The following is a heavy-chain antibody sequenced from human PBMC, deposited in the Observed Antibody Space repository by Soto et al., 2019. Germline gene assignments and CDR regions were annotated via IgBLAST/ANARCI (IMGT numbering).Heavy chain of an antibody. CDR2: IIPMYGTT. CDR3: ARLGTLDWIDDY. Sequence: QVQLVQSGAEVKKPGSSVKVSCKASGGTFRSYVTSWVRQAPGQGLEWLGGIIPMYGTTYYAQTFQGRVTIRADESTSLASIELSSLRSEDTAVYYCARLGTLDWIDDYWGQGTLVTVSS. D-gene: IGHD1-1*01. CDR1: GGTFRSYV. V-gene: IGHV1-69*12. J-gene: IGHJ4*02.